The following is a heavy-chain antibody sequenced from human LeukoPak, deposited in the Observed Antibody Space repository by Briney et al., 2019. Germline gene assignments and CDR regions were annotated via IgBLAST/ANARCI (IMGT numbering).Heavy chain of an antibody. CDR3: ARGGVVPAVTDAFDI. CDR1: GGSISSGGYY. D-gene: IGHD2-2*01. CDR2: IYHSGST. J-gene: IGHJ3*02. V-gene: IGHV4-30-2*01. Sequence: SETLSLTCAVSGGSISSGGYYWSWIRQPPGKGLEWIGYIYHSGSTYYNPSLKSRVTISVDRSKNQFSLKLSSVTAADTAVYYCARGGVVPAVTDAFDIWGQGTMVTVSS.